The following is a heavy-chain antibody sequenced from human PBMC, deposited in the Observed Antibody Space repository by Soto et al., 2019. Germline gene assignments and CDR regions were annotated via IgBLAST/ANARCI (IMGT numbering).Heavy chain of an antibody. D-gene: IGHD5-12*01. V-gene: IGHV4-59*01. Sequence: ETLSLTCTLSGGSISGYYWSWIRQPPGKGLEWIGYVYYSGSTKYNPSLESRVTISVDMSNNQFSLMLTSVTAADTAAYYCAKYRRTDAEGYRLDFWGQGTLVTVSS. CDR2: VYYSGST. J-gene: IGHJ4*02. CDR1: GGSISGYY. CDR3: AKYRRTDAEGYRLDF.